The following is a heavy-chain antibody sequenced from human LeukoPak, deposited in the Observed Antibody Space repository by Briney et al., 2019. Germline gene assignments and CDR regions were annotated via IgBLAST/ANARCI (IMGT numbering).Heavy chain of an antibody. Sequence: PGGSLRLSCAASGFTFSSYAMSWVRQAPGKGLEWVSAIGGSTYYPDSVKGRFTISRDNSKNTLYLQMKSLRAEDTAVYYCAKEIQYSSSWLAGGAFDIWGQGTMVTVSS. CDR3: AKEIQYSSSWLAGGAFDI. D-gene: IGHD6-13*01. J-gene: IGHJ3*02. CDR1: GFTFSSYA. CDR2: IGGST. V-gene: IGHV3-23*01.